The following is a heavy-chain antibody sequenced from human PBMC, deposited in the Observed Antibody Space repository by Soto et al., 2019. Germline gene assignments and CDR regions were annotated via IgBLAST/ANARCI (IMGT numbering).Heavy chain of an antibody. D-gene: IGHD6-13*01. Sequence: ASVKVSCKASGYTFTSYGIHWVRQAPGQRLEWMGWINAANGDTKYSPKLQGRVTITRDTSASTAYMELSSLRSEDTAVYYCVRRHVSATGIDWFDPWGQGTLVTVSS. CDR1: GYTFTSYG. V-gene: IGHV1-3*01. CDR2: INAANGDT. CDR3: VRRHVSATGIDWFDP. J-gene: IGHJ5*02.